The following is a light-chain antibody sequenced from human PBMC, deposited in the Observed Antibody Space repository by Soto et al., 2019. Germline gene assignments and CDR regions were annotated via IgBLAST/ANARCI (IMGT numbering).Light chain of an antibody. Sequence: EIVMTQSPVTLSVSPGERATLSCRASQSVTTNLAWYQHKPGQAPRLLIYGASTRATGIPARFSGSGSGTEFTLTISSLQSEDFGVYYCQHYNNWPPLTFGGGTKVEIK. CDR3: QHYNNWPPLT. J-gene: IGKJ4*01. CDR2: GAS. CDR1: QSVTTN. V-gene: IGKV3-15*01.